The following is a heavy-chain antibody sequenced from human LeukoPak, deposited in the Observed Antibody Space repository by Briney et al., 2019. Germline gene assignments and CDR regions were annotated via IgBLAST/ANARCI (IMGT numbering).Heavy chain of an antibody. Sequence: GGSLRLSCAASGFTFDDCAMHWVRQAPGKGLEWVSGISWNSGNIDYADSVKGRFTISRDNAKNSLYLQMNSLRAEDTALYYCAKDNRRHYTSGPNPDSLHWGQGALVTVSS. CDR2: ISWNSGNI. CDR3: AKDNRRHYTSGPNPDSLH. J-gene: IGHJ4*02. V-gene: IGHV3-9*01. CDR1: GFTFDDCA. D-gene: IGHD6-19*01.